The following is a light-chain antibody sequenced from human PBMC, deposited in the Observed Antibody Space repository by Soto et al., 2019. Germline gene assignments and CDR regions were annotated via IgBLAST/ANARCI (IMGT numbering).Light chain of an antibody. V-gene: IGKV3D-11*03. J-gene: IGKJ5*01. CDR3: QQYGSSPSIT. Sequence: EIVLTQAPATLASFPGDLVTLXXRARQYINTRLAWYQHRPGQATRLLXYQTSIRAAGIPARFSASGTGTDFTLTISDVQPEDFAVYYCQQYGSSPSITFGQGTRLEIK. CDR1: QYINTR. CDR2: QTS.